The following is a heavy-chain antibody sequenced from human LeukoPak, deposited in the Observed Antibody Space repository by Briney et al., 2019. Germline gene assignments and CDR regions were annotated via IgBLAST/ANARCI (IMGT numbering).Heavy chain of an antibody. Sequence: PSETLSLTCTVSGGSISSSSYYWGWIRQPSGKGLEWIGSVYYTGASYYNPSLKSRVTISIDTSKNHFSLNLTSVTAADTAVYYCARGAPPQNWGQGALVTVSS. CDR3: ARGAPPQN. CDR1: GGSISSSSYY. V-gene: IGHV4-39*07. J-gene: IGHJ4*02. CDR2: VYYTGAS.